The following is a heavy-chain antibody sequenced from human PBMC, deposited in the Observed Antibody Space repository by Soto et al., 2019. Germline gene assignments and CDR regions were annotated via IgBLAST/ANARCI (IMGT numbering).Heavy chain of an antibody. CDR2: IIPLFGTP. Sequence: QVQLVQSGAEVKKPGSSVKVSCKASGGIFSTYAISWLRQAPGQGLEWMRAIIPLFGTPNNAQRFQGRVTITADESTSTAYMELSRLRSEDTAVYYCARDRDDYGSGNYYNRIDFWGQGTLVTVSS. V-gene: IGHV1-69*01. J-gene: IGHJ4*02. CDR3: ARDRDDYGSGNYYNRIDF. D-gene: IGHD3-10*01. CDR1: GGIFSTYA.